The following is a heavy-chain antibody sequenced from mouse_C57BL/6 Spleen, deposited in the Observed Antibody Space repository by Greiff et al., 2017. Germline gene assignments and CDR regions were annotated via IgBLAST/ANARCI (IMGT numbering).Heavy chain of an antibody. V-gene: IGHV3-6*01. CDR2: ISYDGSN. CDR3: AGGFSSAMDY. Sequence: EVKLLESGPGLVKPSQSLSLTCSVTGYSITSGYYWNWIRQFPGNKLEWMGYISYDGSNNYNPSLKNRISITRDTSKNQFFLKLNSVTTEDTATYYCAGGFSSAMDYWGQGTSVTVSS. J-gene: IGHJ4*01. CDR1: GYSITSGYY.